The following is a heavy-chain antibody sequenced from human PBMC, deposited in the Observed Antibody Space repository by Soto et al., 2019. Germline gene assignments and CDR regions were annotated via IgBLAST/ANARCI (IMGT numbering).Heavy chain of an antibody. D-gene: IGHD6-13*01. J-gene: IGHJ4*02. CDR3: ARRYSSSCDY. Sequence: QVQLQESGPGLVKPSETLSLTCTVSGGSISSYYWSWIRQPPGKGLEWIGYIYYSGSTNYNPSLKIRVTIPVDTSKNLFSLKLSSVTAADTAVYYCARRYSSSCDYLGQGTLVTVSS. V-gene: IGHV4-59*08. CDR1: GGSISSYY. CDR2: IYYSGST.